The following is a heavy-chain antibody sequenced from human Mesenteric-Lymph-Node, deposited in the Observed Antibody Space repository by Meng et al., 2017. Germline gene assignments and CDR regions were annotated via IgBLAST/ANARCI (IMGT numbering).Heavy chain of an antibody. J-gene: IGHJ6*02. CDR3: ARDGSGSYYRPSDYYYYYGMDV. V-gene: IGHV3-66*02. CDR2: IYSGGST. CDR1: GFTVSSNY. D-gene: IGHD3-10*01. Sequence: GESLKISCAASGFTVSSNYMSWVRQAPGKGLEWVSVIYSGGSTYYADSVKGRFTISRDNSKNTLYLQMNSLRAEDTAVYYCARDGSGSYYRPSDYYYYYGMDVWGQGTTVTVSS.